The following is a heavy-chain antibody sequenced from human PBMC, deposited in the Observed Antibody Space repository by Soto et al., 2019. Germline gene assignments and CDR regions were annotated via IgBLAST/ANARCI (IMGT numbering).Heavy chain of an antibody. CDR3: ARDGYCVSTTCYFLPDV. CDR2: IGIGSSTK. CDR1: GFSFSTYG. J-gene: IGHJ6*02. V-gene: IGHV3-48*02. Sequence: GGSLRLSCAASGFSFSTYGMHWVRQAPGKGLEWVSYIGIGSSTKYYADSVKGRFTISRDNAKNSLYLQMNSLRDEDTAVYYCARDGYCVSTTCYFLPDVWGQGTTVTVSS. D-gene: IGHD2-2*03.